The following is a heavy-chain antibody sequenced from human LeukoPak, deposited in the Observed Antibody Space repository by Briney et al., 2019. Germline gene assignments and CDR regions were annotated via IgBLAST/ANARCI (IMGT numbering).Heavy chain of an antibody. J-gene: IGHJ4*02. V-gene: IGHV3-23*01. D-gene: IGHD1-26*01. CDR1: GFTFSSYG. CDR3: AKDQVYPVGAPFDY. Sequence: GGSLRLSCAASGFTFSSYGMSWVRQAPGKGLEWVSAISGRGTGTYYADSVKGRFTISRDNSKNTLYLQMNSLRAEDTAVYYCAKDQVYPVGAPFDYWGQGTLVTVSS. CDR2: ISGRGTGT.